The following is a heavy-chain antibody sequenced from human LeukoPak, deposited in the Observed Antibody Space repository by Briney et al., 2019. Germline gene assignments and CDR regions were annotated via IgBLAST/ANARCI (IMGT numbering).Heavy chain of an antibody. D-gene: IGHD2-2*01. CDR2: ISAYNGNT. Sequence: ASVKVSCKASGYTFTSYGISWVRQAPGQGHEWMGWISAYNGNTNYAQKLQGRVTMTTDTSTSTAYMELRSLRSDDTAVYYCARAGLGYCSSTSCTYYYYGMDVWGQGTTVTVSS. J-gene: IGHJ6*02. CDR3: ARAGLGYCSSTSCTYYYYGMDV. V-gene: IGHV1-18*01. CDR1: GYTFTSYG.